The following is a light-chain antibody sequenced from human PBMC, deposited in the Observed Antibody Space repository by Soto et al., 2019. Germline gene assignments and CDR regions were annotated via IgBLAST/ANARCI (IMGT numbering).Light chain of an antibody. V-gene: IGLV2-8*01. CDR3: SSDAGTNRL. CDR1: SSDVGSNNY. CDR2: EVT. Sequence: QSALTQPPSASGSPGQSVTISCTGTSSDVGSNNYVSWYQQHPSTAXXIVIDEVTKRXSGVXXRFSGXXSXXXXXLXASGLHAEDEADYYCSSDAGTNRLFGTGTKLTVL. J-gene: IGLJ1*01.